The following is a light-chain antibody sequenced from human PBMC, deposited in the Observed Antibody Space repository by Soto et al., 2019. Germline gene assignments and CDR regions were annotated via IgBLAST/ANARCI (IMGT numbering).Light chain of an antibody. CDR1: SSDVGGYNY. Sequence: QSALTQPASVSGSPGQSITISCTGTSSDVGGYNYVSWYQQHPGKAPKLMIYEVSNWPSGVSDRFSGSESGDAASLTISGLQAEDEADYYCSSYTGSSTLVVFGGGTKLTVL. CDR2: EVS. J-gene: IGLJ2*01. V-gene: IGLV2-14*01. CDR3: SSYTGSSTLVV.